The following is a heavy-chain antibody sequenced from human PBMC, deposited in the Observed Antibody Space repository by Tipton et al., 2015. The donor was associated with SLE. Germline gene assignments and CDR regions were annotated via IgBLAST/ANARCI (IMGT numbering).Heavy chain of an antibody. D-gene: IGHD3/OR15-3a*01. CDR3: ARVPGLDRDYFYYYYMDV. CDR1: GGSISSSSYY. J-gene: IGHJ6*03. Sequence: TLSLTCTVSGGSISSSSYYWGWIRRPPGKGLEWIGEINHSGGTTYNASLKSRVTMSVDTSKNQFSLKLSSVTAADTAVYYCARVPGLDRDYFYYYYMDVWGKGTTVTVSS. V-gene: IGHV4-39*07. CDR2: INHSGGT.